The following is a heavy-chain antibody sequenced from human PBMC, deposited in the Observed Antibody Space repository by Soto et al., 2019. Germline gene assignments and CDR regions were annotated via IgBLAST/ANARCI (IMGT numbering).Heavy chain of an antibody. Sequence: SETLSLTCAVYGGSFSGYYWSWIRQPPGKGLEWIGEINHSGSTNYNPSLKSRVTISVDTSKNQFSLQLNSVTAADTAVYYCARVRIAARPIGYWAQGTLVTVSS. V-gene: IGHV4-34*01. J-gene: IGHJ4*02. CDR1: GGSFSGYY. CDR2: INHSGST. D-gene: IGHD6-6*01. CDR3: ARVRIAARPIGY.